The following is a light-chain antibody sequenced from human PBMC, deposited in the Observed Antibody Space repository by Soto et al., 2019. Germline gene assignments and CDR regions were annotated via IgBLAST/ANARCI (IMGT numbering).Light chain of an antibody. CDR3: LQYNNWWT. J-gene: IGKJ1*01. Sequence: DMVMTQSPGTLSVSPGERATLSCRASQSVSSSLAWYQQKPGRSPRLLIYGASTRAIGIPARFSGSGSGTEFTLTISSLQSEDFAVYYCLQYNNWWTFGQGTKVDIK. CDR1: QSVSSS. V-gene: IGKV3-15*01. CDR2: GAS.